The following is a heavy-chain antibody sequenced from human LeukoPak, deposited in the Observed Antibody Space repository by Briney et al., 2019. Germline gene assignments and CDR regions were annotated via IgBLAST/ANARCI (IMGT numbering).Heavy chain of an antibody. CDR2: IYYSGST. CDR3: ARGSRVYYDFWSGYLDWFDP. CDR1: GGSISSGDYY. J-gene: IGHJ5*02. V-gene: IGHV4-30-4*08. Sequence: SQTLSLTCTVSGGSISSGDYYWSRIRQPPGKGLEWIGYIYYSGSTYYNPSLKSRVTISVDTSKNQFSLKLSSVTAADMAVYYCARGSRVYYDFWSGYLDWFDPWGQGTLVTVSS. D-gene: IGHD3-3*01.